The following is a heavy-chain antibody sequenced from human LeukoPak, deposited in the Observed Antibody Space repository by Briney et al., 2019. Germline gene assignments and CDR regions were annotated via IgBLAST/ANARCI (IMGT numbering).Heavy chain of an antibody. D-gene: IGHD2/OR15-2a*01. J-gene: IGHJ5*02. V-gene: IGHV3-7*01. CDR1: GVAFSGDW. CDR3: ATWDGTTTNCVGGGPLRAPNWFDP. CDR2: IKYDGSEK. Sequence: GGSLRLSCAASGVAFSGDWMSWVRQAPGTGLEWVANIKYDGSEKYYVDSVKGRFTISRDNAKNSLYLQMNSLRAEDTAVYYCATWDGTTTNCVGGGPLRAPNWFDPWGQGTLVTVSS.